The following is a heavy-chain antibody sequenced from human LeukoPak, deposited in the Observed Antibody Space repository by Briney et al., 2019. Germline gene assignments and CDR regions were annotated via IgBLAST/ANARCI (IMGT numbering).Heavy chain of an antibody. Sequence: GASVTVSCQVSGYTLSDLNMHWVRQAPGKGLEWMGGYDPEDGETIFAQRFQGRVTMTEDTSADIAYMELSSLRSDDTAVFYCATEPNWGSGTGAWGQGTLVTVSS. V-gene: IGHV1-24*01. CDR1: GYTLSDLN. CDR3: ATEPNWGSGTGA. CDR2: YDPEDGET. J-gene: IGHJ4*02. D-gene: IGHD3-16*01.